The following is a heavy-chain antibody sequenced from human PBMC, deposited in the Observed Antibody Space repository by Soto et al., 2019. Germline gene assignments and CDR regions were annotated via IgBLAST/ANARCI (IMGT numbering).Heavy chain of an antibody. D-gene: IGHD2-15*01. CDR1: GGTFSSYA. J-gene: IGHJ6*02. V-gene: IGHV3-30-3*01. CDR3: ARDVESGSSQYYYSYYGMDG. Sequence: GLSLRLSCAASGGTFSSYAMHWVRQAPGKGLEWVAVISYDGSNKYYADSVKGRFTISRDNSKNTLYLQMNSLRAEDTAVYYCARDVESGSSQYYYSYYGMDGWGQGTTVTV. CDR2: ISYDGSNK.